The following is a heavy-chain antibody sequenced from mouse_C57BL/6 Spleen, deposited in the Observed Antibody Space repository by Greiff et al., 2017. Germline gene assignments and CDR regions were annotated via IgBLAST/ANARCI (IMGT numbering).Heavy chain of an antibody. CDR1: GYTFTDHI. D-gene: IGHD2-3*01. CDR2: IYPRDGGT. J-gene: IGHJ2*01. CDR3: ARDRIYDYFDY. Sequence: QVQLQQSDAELVKPGASVKISCKASGYTFTDHIIHWMKQRPEQGLEWIGYIYPRDGGTKYNEKFKGKATLTADKSSSTAYMQLNSLPSEDSAVYVCARDRIYDYFDYWGQGTTLTVSS. V-gene: IGHV1-78*01.